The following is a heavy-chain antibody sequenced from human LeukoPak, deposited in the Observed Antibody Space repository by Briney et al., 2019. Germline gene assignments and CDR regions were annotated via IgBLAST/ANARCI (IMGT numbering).Heavy chain of an antibody. D-gene: IGHD1-7*01. CDR3: AGGLIIGTTSPFDY. J-gene: IGHJ4*02. V-gene: IGHV4-39*07. CDR1: GGSISSSSYY. Sequence: SETLSLTCTVSGGSISSSSYYWGWIRQPPGKGLEWIGSIYYSGSTYYNPSLKSRVTISVDTSKNQFSLKLSSVTAADPAVYYCAGGLIIGTTSPFDYWGQGTLVTVSS. CDR2: IYYSGST.